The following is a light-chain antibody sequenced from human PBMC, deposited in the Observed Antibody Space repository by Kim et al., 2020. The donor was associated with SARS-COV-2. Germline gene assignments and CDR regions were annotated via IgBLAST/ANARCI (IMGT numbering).Light chain of an antibody. CDR2: EVY. J-gene: IGLJ1*01. CDR1: SSDVGAYNY. CDR3: SSFGGRHYV. Sequence: LTQPPSASGSPGQSVTISCTGTSSDVGAYNYVSWYQQHPGKVPRLMIYEVYRRPSGVPDRFSGSKSGNTASLTVSGLQAEDEAEYYCSSFGGRHYVFGTGTKVTVL. V-gene: IGLV2-8*01.